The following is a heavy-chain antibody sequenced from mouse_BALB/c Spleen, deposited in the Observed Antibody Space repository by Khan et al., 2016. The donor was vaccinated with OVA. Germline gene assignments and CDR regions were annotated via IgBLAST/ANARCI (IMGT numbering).Heavy chain of an antibody. J-gene: IGHJ3*01. CDR1: GFTFSDYG. D-gene: IGHD1-2*01. CDR3: ARGGGTAPFAY. CDR2: ISDLAYSI. V-gene: IGHV5-15*02. Sequence: EVELVESGGGLVQPGGSRKLSCAASGFTFSDYGMAWVRQAPGKGPEWVAFISDLAYSIYYADTVTGRFTIPRENVKNTLYLEMGSLRSEDKAMDYCARGGGTAPFAYWDQGTLVTVSA.